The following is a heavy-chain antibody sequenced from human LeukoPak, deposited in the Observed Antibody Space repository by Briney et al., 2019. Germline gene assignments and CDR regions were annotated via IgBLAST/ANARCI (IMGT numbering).Heavy chain of an antibody. CDR3: ARYYYDSGHFDY. Sequence: GGSLRLSCAASGFMFSNYWMSWVRQAPGKGLEWVANIKQDGSQKFYVDSVKGRFTISRDNAKNSLNLQMNSLRAEDTAVYYCARYYYDSGHFDYWGQGTLVTVSS. CDR2: IKQDGSQK. CDR1: GFMFSNYW. D-gene: IGHD3-10*01. J-gene: IGHJ4*02. V-gene: IGHV3-7*01.